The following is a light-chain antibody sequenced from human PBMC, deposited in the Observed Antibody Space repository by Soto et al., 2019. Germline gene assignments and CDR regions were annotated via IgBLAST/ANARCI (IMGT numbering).Light chain of an antibody. CDR3: QQTYKNSWT. J-gene: IGKJ3*01. CDR2: GAS. V-gene: IGKV1-39*01. Sequence: DIQMTQSPSTLSASVGDTVTVTFRASQSVSGWLAWYQQKPGEAPKLLIYGASNLQSGVPSRFIGSGYATDFSLTISSLQPEDFATYYCQQTYKNSWTFGPGTKVDIK. CDR1: QSVSGW.